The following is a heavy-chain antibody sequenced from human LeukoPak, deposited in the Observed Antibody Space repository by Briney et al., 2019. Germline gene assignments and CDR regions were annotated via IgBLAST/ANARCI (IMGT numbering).Heavy chain of an antibody. Sequence: ASVKVSCKASGDTFSNYAISWVRQAPGQGLEWMAVIIPVFAIADPAQKFQGRVTITADESTSTVYMEMSSLTSEDTAVYYCARLGYDSSELDYDYYYIDVWGRGTTVTVSS. D-gene: IGHD3-22*01. CDR2: IIPVFAIA. CDR1: GDTFSNYA. V-gene: IGHV1-69*13. J-gene: IGHJ6*03. CDR3: ARLGYDSSELDYDYYYIDV.